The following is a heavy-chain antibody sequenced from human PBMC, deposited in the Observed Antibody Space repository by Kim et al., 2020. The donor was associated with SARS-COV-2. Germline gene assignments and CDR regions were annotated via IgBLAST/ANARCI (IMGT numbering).Heavy chain of an antibody. V-gene: IGHV4-31*03. CDR3: ARDRVVDGMDV. D-gene: IGHD2-15*01. CDR2: IYYSGST. J-gene: IGHJ6*02. Sequence: SETLSLTCTVSGGSISSGGYYWSWIRQHPGKGLEWIGYIYYSGSTYYNPSLKSRVTISVDTSKNQFSLKLSSVTAADTAVYYCARDRVVDGMDVWGQGTTVTVSS. CDR1: GGSISSGGYY.